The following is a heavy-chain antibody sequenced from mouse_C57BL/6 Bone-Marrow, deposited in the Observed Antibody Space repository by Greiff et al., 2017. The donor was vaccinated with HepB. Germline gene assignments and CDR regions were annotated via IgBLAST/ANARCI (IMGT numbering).Heavy chain of an antibody. V-gene: IGHV1-77*01. CDR3: AIELRYYYAMDY. CDR2: IGPGSGST. CDR1: GYTFTDYY. J-gene: IGHJ4*01. Sequence: QVQLQQSGAELVKPGASVKISCKASGYTFTDYYINWVKQRPGQGLEWIGKIGPGSGSTYYNEKFKGKATLTVDTSSSTAYMQLSSLTSEDSAVYYCAIELRYYYAMDYWGQGTSVTVSS. D-gene: IGHD1-3*01.